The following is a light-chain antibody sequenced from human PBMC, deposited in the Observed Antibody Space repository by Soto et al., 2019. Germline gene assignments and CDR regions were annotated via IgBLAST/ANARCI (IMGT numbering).Light chain of an antibody. V-gene: IGKV2-28*01. CDR2: LGS. CDR1: QSLLHSNGYNY. J-gene: IGKJ1*01. Sequence: DMVMTQSPLSLPVTPGEPASISCRSSQSLLHSNGYNYLDWYLQKPGQSPQLLIYLGSNRASGVPDRFSGSGSGTDFTLKISRVEAEDVGVYYCMQAVQTPTFGQGTKVDSK. CDR3: MQAVQTPT.